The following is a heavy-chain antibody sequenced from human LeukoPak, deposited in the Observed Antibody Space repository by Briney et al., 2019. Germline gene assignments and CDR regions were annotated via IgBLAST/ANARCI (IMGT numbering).Heavy chain of an antibody. Sequence: PGASLRLSCAASGFTFSTYAMSWVRQAPGKGLEWVSTVSGSGSSTYYADSVKGRFTISRDNSKNTLYLQMHSLRAEDTAIYYCAKDRNAIFGDGLGQGTTVTVSS. J-gene: IGHJ6*02. D-gene: IGHD3-3*01. CDR2: VSGSGSST. CDR3: AKDRNAIFGDG. CDR1: GFTFSTYA. V-gene: IGHV3-23*01.